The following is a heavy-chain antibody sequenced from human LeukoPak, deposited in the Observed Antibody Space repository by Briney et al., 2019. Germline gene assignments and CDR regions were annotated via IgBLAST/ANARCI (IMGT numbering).Heavy chain of an antibody. CDR1: GFTFSSYA. CDR3: AKWSVGYCSSTSCYPC. CDR2: ISGSGGST. V-gene: IGHV3-23*01. J-gene: IGHJ4*02. Sequence: GGSLRLSCAASGFTFSSYAMSWVRQAPGKGLEWVSAISGSGGSTYYADSVKGRFTISRDNSKNTLYLQMNSLRAEDTAVYYCAKWSVGYCSSTSCYPCWGQGTLVTVSS. D-gene: IGHD2-2*01.